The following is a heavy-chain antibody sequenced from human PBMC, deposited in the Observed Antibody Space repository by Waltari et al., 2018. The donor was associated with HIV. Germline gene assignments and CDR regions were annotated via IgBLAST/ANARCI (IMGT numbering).Heavy chain of an antibody. J-gene: IGHJ4*02. V-gene: IGHV4-38-2*01. D-gene: IGHD3-16*02. CDR1: GYSISSGYY. Sequence: QVQLQESGPGLVKPSETLSLTCAVSGYSISSGYYWGWIRQPPGKGLEWIGSIYHSGSTYYNPSLKSRVTISVDTSKNQFSLKLSSVTAADTAVYYCARVEGLGELSFFNYWGQGTLVTVSS. CDR2: IYHSGST. CDR3: ARVEGLGELSFFNY.